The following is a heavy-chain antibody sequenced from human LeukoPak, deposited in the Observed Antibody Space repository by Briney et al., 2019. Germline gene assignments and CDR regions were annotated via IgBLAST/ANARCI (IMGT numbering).Heavy chain of an antibody. CDR2: ISSSGSTI. V-gene: IGHV3-48*03. Sequence: PGGSLRLSCAASGFTFSSYEMNWVRQAPGKGLEWVSYISSSGSTIYYADSVKGRFTISRDNAKNSLYLQMNSLRAEDTAVYYCARGRIAAADSYWGQGTLVTVSP. J-gene: IGHJ4*02. CDR1: GFTFSSYE. CDR3: ARGRIAAADSY. D-gene: IGHD6-13*01.